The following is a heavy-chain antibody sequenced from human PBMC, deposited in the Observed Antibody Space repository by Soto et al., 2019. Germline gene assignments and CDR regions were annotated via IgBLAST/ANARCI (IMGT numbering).Heavy chain of an antibody. CDR1: GFTFDDYA. CDR2: ISGNSGSI. Sequence: EVQLVESGGGLVQPGRSLRLSCAASGFTFDDYAMHWVRQAPGKGLEWVSGISGNSGSIGYADSVKGRFTISRDNAKNSLYLQMNSRRAEDTALYYCAKDFHYDDYGDSQPVWGQGTLVTVSS. J-gene: IGHJ4*02. D-gene: IGHD4-17*01. CDR3: AKDFHYDDYGDSQPV. V-gene: IGHV3-9*01.